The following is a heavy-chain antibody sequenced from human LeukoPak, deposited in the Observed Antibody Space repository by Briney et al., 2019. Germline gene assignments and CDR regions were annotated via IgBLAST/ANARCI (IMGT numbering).Heavy chain of an antibody. J-gene: IGHJ3*02. CDR1: GYTFTGYY. V-gene: IGHV1-2*02. Sequence: ASVKVSCKASGYTFTGYYMHWVRQAPGQGLEWMGLIYPNSGGTNYAQKFQGRVPMTRDTSISTAYMELSRLRSDDTAVYYCARRRETYYYDSSGSLDIWGQGTMVTVSS. CDR3: ARRRETYYYDSSGSLDI. CDR2: IYPNSGGT. D-gene: IGHD3-22*01.